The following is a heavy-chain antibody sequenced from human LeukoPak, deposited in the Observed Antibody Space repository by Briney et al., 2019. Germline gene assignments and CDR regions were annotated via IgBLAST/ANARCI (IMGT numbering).Heavy chain of an antibody. D-gene: IGHD6-13*01. Sequence: ASVKVSCKASGYTFTSYAMHWVRQAPGQRLEWMGWINAGNGNTKYSQKFQGRVTITRDTSASTAYMELSSLRSEDTAVYYCARGRVVAAAGNAWFDPRGQGTLVTVSS. CDR1: GYTFTSYA. CDR3: ARGRVVAAAGNAWFDP. V-gene: IGHV1-3*01. J-gene: IGHJ5*02. CDR2: INAGNGNT.